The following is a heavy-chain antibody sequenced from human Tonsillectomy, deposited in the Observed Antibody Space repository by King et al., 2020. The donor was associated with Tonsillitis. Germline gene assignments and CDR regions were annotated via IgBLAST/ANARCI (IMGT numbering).Heavy chain of an antibody. CDR1: GFTFDDYA. V-gene: IGHV3-43*02. CDR2: ISGVGGST. CDR3: AQSRSYYDFWSGSQDYYYMDV. Sequence: VQLVESGGGVVQPGGSLRLSCAASGFTFDDYAMPCFRQAQGKGLEWVSLISGVGGSTYYADSVNGRFTISRDNRKNSLYLQMNSLSTEDTALYYCAQSRSYYDFWSGSQDYYYMDVWGKGTTVTVSS. J-gene: IGHJ6*03. D-gene: IGHD3-3*01.